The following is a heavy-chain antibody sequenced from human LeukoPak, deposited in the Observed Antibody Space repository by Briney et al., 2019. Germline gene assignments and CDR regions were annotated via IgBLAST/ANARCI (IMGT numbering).Heavy chain of an antibody. Sequence: ASVKVSCKASGYTFTGYYMHWVRQAPGQGLEWMGWINPNSGGTNYAQKFQGRVSMTRDTSISTAYMELSRLRSDDTAVYYCARDLSGWYCFDDYWGQGTLVTVSS. D-gene: IGHD6-19*01. CDR3: ARDLSGWYCFDDY. CDR1: GYTFTGYY. V-gene: IGHV1-2*02. CDR2: INPNSGGT. J-gene: IGHJ4*02.